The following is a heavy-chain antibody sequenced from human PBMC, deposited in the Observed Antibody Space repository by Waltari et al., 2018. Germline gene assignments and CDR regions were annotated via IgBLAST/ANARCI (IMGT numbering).Heavy chain of an antibody. CDR3: ARSAYCDGTTACDLVAS. D-gene: IGHD1-1*01. CDR1: GDSIPSGKYY. V-gene: IGHV4-61*02. Sequence: QVQLQESGPGLVEPSQTLSLTCTVSGDSIPSGKYYWGWIRQPAGKGLEWIGRFHTNGNTEYRPSLKSRVTISIDTSKNQFSLKLGSVTAADTAVYYCARSAYCDGTTACDLVASWGQGTLVTVSS. J-gene: IGHJ4*02. CDR2: FHTNGNT.